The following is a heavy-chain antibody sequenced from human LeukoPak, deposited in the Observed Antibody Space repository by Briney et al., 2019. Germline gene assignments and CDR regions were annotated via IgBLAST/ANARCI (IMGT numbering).Heavy chain of an antibody. CDR3: ARDWSGYCSSTSCFHYYFDY. V-gene: IGHV1-69*04. CDR1: GGTFSSYT. Sequence: SVKVSCKASGGTFSSYTISWVRQAPGQGLEWMGRIIPILGIANYAQKFQGRVTITADKSTSTAYMELSSLRSEDTAVYYCARDWSGYCSSTSCFHYYFDYWGEGTLVTVSS. CDR2: IIPILGIA. J-gene: IGHJ4*02. D-gene: IGHD2-2*03.